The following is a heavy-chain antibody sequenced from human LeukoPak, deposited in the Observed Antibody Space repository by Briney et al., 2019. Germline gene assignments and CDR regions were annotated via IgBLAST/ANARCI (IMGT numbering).Heavy chain of an antibody. J-gene: IGHJ5*02. CDR2: ISAYNGNT. CDR1: GYTFTIYG. V-gene: IGHV1-18*01. D-gene: IGHD3-22*01. Sequence: ASGKVSCKASGYTFTIYGITWVRHGPGQGLEWMGWISAYNGNTNYAPKLQGRVTMTEDTSTDTAYMELSSLRPEDTAVYYCATSLVPDSSGYYQNWFDHWGQGTLVTVSS. CDR3: ATSLVPDSSGYYQNWFDH.